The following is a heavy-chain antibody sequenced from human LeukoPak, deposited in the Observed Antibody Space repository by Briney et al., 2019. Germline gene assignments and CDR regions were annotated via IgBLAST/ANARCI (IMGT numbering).Heavy chain of an antibody. CDR1: GLNFSVYY. CDR2: ISKTGTTI. CDR3: ANLYLGVTGDAFDI. J-gene: IGHJ3*02. D-gene: IGHD2-21*02. Sequence: GGSLRLSCAVSGLNFSVYYMTWIRQAPGNGLEAPGKGLEWLSHISKTGTTIYYADSVKGRFTISRDNAKNSLYLQMNSLRAEGTALYYCANLYLGVTGDAFDIWGQGTMVTVSS. V-gene: IGHV3-11*01.